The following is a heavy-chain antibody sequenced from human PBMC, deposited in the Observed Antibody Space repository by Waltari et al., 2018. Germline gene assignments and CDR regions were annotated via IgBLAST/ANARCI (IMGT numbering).Heavy chain of an antibody. CDR1: GGSISSSRHY. D-gene: IGHD3-22*01. CDR3: ARRGGYYYESWFDP. CDR2: VASPGNT. Sequence: QLQLQESGPGLVKPSETLSLTCTVSGGSISSSRHYWGWFRQSPGKGLEWIASVASPGNTYYNSTLKSRVTISVDTAKNQFSLRLSSVTAADTAVYYCARRGGYYYESWFDPWGQGTLVTVSS. J-gene: IGHJ5*02. V-gene: IGHV4-39*01.